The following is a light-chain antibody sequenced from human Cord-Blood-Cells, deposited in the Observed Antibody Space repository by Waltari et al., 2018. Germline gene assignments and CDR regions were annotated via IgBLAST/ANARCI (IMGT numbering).Light chain of an antibody. J-gene: IGLJ2*01. V-gene: IGLV6-57*01. Sequence: NFMLTQPHSVSESPGKTVTISCTRSSGSIASNYVQWYQQRPGSSPTTVIYEDNPRPSGVPYRFSGSIDSSSNSASLTISGLKTEDEADYYCQSYDSSTHVVFGGGTKLTVL. CDR2: EDN. CDR3: QSYDSSTHVV. CDR1: SGSIASNY.